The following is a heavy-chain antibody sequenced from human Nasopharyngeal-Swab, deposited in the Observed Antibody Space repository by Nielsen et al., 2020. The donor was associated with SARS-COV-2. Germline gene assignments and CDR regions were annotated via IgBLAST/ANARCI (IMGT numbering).Heavy chain of an antibody. D-gene: IGHD6-19*01. CDR3: AKESGYSSGWIAYFDY. Sequence: GGSLRLSCAASGFTFSSYGMHWVRQAPGKGLEWVAVISYDGSNKYYADSVKGRFTISRDNSKNTLYLQMNSLRAEDTAVYYCAKESGYSSGWIAYFDYWGQGTLVTVSS. J-gene: IGHJ4*02. V-gene: IGHV3-30*18. CDR1: GFTFSSYG. CDR2: ISYDGSNK.